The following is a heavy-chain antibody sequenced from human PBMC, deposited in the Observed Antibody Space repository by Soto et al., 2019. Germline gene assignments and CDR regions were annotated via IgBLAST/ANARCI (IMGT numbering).Heavy chain of an antibody. Sequence: QVQLVQSGAEVKKPGSSVKVSCKASGGTFSSYAISWVRQAPGQGLEWMGGIIPIFGTANYAQKFQGRVTITADESTSTAYMDLCSLSSEDAAVYYCARAPSQPKLNAFDIWGQGTMVTVSS. V-gene: IGHV1-69*01. CDR3: ARAPSQPKLNAFDI. J-gene: IGHJ3*02. CDR1: GGTFSSYA. CDR2: IIPIFGTA. D-gene: IGHD2-2*01.